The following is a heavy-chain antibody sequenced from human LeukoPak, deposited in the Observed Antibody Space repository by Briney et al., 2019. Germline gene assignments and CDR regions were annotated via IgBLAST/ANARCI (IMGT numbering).Heavy chain of an antibody. D-gene: IGHD1-26*01. CDR1: GGSISSGGYY. J-gene: IGHJ5*02. CDR3: ARNAGATWSDWFDP. CDR2: IYHSGST. Sequence: SETLSLTCTVSGGSISSGGYYWSWIRQPPGKGLEWIGYIYHSGSTYYNPSLKSRVTISVDRSKNQFSLKLSSVTAADTAVYYCARNAGATWSDWFDPWGQGTLVTVSS. V-gene: IGHV4-30-2*01.